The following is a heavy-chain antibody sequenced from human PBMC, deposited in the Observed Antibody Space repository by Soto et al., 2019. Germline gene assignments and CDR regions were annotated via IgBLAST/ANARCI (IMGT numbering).Heavy chain of an antibody. CDR3: ARSQGSSTSLEIYYCYYCGIDV. CDR2: IIHICGTV. Sequence: QVQLVQSGAEVKKPGSSVKVSCKASGGTFSSYAISWVRQAPGQGLEWMGGIIHICGTVNLAQKFQGSVTITADKSTSTAYMELSSLRSEDTAVYYCARSQGSSTSLEIYYCYYCGIDVWGQGTTVTVSS. CDR1: GGTFSSYA. J-gene: IGHJ6*02. V-gene: IGHV1-69*06. D-gene: IGHD2-2*01.